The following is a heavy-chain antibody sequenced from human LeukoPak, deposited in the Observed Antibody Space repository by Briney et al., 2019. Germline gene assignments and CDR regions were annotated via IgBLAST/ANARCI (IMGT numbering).Heavy chain of an antibody. J-gene: IGHJ4*02. V-gene: IGHV3-48*03. Sequence: HPGGSLRLSCAASGFTFSSYEMNWVRQAPGKGLEWVSHISRSSGTIYYADSVQGRFTVSRDNGKKSLYLQMSYLRAEDTAVYYCVREAKMTNILWGQGTLVTVSS. D-gene: IGHD2-21*01. CDR2: ISRSSGTI. CDR1: GFTFSSYE. CDR3: VREAKMTNIL.